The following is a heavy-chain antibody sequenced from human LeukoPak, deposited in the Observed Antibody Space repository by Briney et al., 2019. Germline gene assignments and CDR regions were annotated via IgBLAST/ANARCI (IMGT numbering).Heavy chain of an antibody. D-gene: IGHD2-15*01. CDR3: ARVVCSGGSCMPLDY. V-gene: IGHV1-18*04. J-gene: IGHJ4*02. Sequence: ASVKVSCKASGYTFTSYGISWVRQAPGQGLEWMGWISAYNGNTNYAQKLQGRVTMTTDTSTSTAYMELRSLRSDDTAVYYCARVVCSGGSCMPLDYWGQGTLVTVSS. CDR2: ISAYNGNT. CDR1: GYTFTSYG.